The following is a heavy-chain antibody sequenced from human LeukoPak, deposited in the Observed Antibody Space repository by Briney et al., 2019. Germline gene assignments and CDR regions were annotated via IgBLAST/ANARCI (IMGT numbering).Heavy chain of an antibody. J-gene: IGHJ4*02. CDR2: ISSSSGTI. CDR3: ARDFSRRGPFDY. CDR1: GFTFSNSG. V-gene: IGHV3-48*04. D-gene: IGHD2-15*01. Sequence: PGGSPELSCAASGFTFSNSGMNWFRQPPGKGLEWFSYISSSSGTIYYADSVKGRFTISRDNAKNSLYLQMNSLRAEDTAVYYCARDFSRRGPFDYWGQGTLVTVSS.